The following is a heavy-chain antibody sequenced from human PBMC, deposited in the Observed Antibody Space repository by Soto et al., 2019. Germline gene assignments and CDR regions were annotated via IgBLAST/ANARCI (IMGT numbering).Heavy chain of an antibody. V-gene: IGHV3-21*01. D-gene: IGHD5-18*01. CDR2: ISSSSSYI. CDR3: ARGDEIKLWLEDYYYGMDV. J-gene: IGHJ6*02. Sequence: GGSLRLSCAASGFTFSSYSMNWVRQAPGKGLDWVSSISSSSSYIYYADSVKGRFTISRDNAKNSLYLQMNSLRAEDTAVYYCARGDEIKLWLEDYYYGMDVWGQGTKVTV. CDR1: GFTFSSYS.